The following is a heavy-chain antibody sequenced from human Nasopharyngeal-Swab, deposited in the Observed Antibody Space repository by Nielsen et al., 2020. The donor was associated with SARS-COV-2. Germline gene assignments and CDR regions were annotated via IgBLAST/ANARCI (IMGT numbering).Heavy chain of an antibody. D-gene: IGHD2-15*01. J-gene: IGHJ4*02. CDR2: INTDGTIT. CDR3: ARDVGGRDNY. Sequence: GESLKISCGASGFSFSTYAMHWVRQPPGKGLLWVSRINTDGTITDYADSVKGRFTISRDNAKNTLYLQMNSLRAEDTAVYYCARDVGGRDNYWGQGALVTVSS. CDR1: GFSFSTYA. V-gene: IGHV3-74*01.